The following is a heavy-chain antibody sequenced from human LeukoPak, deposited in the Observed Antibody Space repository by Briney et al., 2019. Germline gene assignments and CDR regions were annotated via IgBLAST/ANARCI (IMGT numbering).Heavy chain of an antibody. CDR3: ARGGATRGRFEN. D-gene: IGHD1-26*01. V-gene: IGHV3-7*01. CDR2: MKEDGGEI. Sequence: GGSLRLSCAASGFPFNVQTMSWVRQAPGKGLDWVASMKEDGGEIYYVDSVKGRFTISRDNSKNSLYLQMNSLRAEDTAVYYCARGGATRGRFENWGQGNLVTVSS. J-gene: IGHJ4*02. CDR1: GFPFNVQT.